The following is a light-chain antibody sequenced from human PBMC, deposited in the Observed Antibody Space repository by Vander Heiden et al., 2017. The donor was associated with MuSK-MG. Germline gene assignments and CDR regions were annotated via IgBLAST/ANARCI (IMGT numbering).Light chain of an antibody. CDR3: LLTYSGTWV. Sequence: QAVVTQEPSLTVSPGGAVTLTCGSSTGPVTSDHHAYWLHQKPGQGPRTVIYDTFNRHSRTPARFSGSLLGGKAALTLSGAQLEDEADYYCLLTYSGTWVFGGGTKLTVL. CDR2: DTF. J-gene: IGLJ3*02. CDR1: TGPVTSDHH. V-gene: IGLV7-46*01.